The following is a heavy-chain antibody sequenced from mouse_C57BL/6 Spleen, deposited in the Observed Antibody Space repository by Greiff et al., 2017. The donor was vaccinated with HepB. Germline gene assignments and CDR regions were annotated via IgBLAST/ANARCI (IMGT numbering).Heavy chain of an antibody. CDR1: GFTFSSYA. D-gene: IGHD1-1*01. CDR3: TRDYYGSRYVDY. Sequence: EVKVVESGEGLVKPGGSLKLSCAASGFTFSSYAMSWVRQTPEKRLEWVAYISSGGDYIYYADTVKGRFTISRDNARNTLYLQMSSLKSEDTAMYYCTRDYYGSRYVDYWGQGTTLTVSS. CDR2: ISSGGDYI. V-gene: IGHV5-9-1*02. J-gene: IGHJ2*01.